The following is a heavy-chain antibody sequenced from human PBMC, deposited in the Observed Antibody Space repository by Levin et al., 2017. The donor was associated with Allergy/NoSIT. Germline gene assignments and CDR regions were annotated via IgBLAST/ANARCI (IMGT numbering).Heavy chain of an antibody. J-gene: IGHJ4*02. CDR1: GFTFDDYA. CDR3: AKDIQWLASYYFDY. D-gene: IGHD6-19*01. Sequence: LSLTCAASGFTFDDYAMHWVRQAPGKGLEWVSGISWNSGSIGYADSVKGRFTISRDNAKNSLYLQMNSLRAEDTALYYCAKDIQWLASYYFDYWGQGTLVTVSS. CDR2: ISWNSGSI. V-gene: IGHV3-9*01.